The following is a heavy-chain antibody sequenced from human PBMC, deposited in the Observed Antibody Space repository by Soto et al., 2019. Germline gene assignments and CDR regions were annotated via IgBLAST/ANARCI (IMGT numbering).Heavy chain of an antibody. Sequence: QVQLVQSGAEVKKPGASVKVSCKASGYTFTSYYMHWVRQAPGQGLEWMGIINPSGGSTSYAQKLQGRVTMTRDTSTSTVYMELSSLRSEDTAVYYCATTTVTTLNFDYWGQGTLVTVSS. CDR2: INPSGGST. D-gene: IGHD4-17*01. CDR3: ATTTVTTLNFDY. J-gene: IGHJ4*02. CDR1: GYTFTSYY. V-gene: IGHV1-46*01.